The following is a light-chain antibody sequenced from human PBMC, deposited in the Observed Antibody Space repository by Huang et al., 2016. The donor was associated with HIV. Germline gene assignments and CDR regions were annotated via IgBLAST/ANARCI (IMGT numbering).Light chain of an antibody. CDR1: QSLLHGNGYNY. V-gene: IGKV2-28*01. Sequence: DIVMIQSPLSLSVTHGEAASISRSSSQSLLHGNGYNYLEWYLQKPGQSPQLLIYSGSDRAPGVPARFSASGSGTDFSLTISSVEAEDIGIYYCMQSLQTPGTFGQGTRLDIK. CDR3: MQSLQTPGT. J-gene: IGKJ5*01. CDR2: SGS.